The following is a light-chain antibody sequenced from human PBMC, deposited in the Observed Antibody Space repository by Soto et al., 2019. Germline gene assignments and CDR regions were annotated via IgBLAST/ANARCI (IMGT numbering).Light chain of an antibody. Sequence: ELVMTQSPVTLSVSPGEGATLSCRASQSVTSNYLAWYQQKPGQAPRLLIYGVSSRATGIPDRFSGSGSGTDFTLTISRLEPEDFGGYYCQQYCKWPLTFGGGTKVEIK. V-gene: IGKV3-20*01. J-gene: IGKJ4*01. CDR2: GVS. CDR1: QSVTSNY. CDR3: QQYCKWPLT.